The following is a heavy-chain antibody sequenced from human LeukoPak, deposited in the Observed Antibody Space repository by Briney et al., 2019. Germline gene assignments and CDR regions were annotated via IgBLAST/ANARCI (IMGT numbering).Heavy chain of an antibody. CDR3: ARSADNYYFDY. J-gene: IGHJ4*02. CDR2: IYYSGST. CDR1: GGSISSYY. V-gene: IGHV4-59*01. Sequence: SETLSLTCTVSGGSISSYYWSWMRQPPGKGLEWIGYIYYSGSTNYNPSLKSRVTISVDTSKNQFSLKLSSVTAADTAVYYCARSADNYYFDYWGQGTLVTVSS.